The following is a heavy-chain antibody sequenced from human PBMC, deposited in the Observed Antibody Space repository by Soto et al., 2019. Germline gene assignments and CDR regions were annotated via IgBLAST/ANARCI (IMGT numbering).Heavy chain of an antibody. V-gene: IGHV4-59*01. CDR1: GDSINFYH. J-gene: IGHJ4*02. CDR2: IYYTGST. D-gene: IGHD1-1*01. Sequence: SETLSLTCTVSGDSINFYHWTWIRQPPGKGLEWMGYIYYTGSTNYNPSLKSRVSISVDTSKNQFSLKLSSVTAADTAVYYCARVARTGQYYFEFWGQGALVTVSS. CDR3: ARVARTGQYYFEF.